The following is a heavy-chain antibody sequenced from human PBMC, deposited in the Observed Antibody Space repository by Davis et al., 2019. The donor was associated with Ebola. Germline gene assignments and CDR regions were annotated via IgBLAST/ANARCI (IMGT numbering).Heavy chain of an antibody. CDR1: GFTFDDYA. Sequence: PGGSLRLSCAASGFTFDDYAMHWVRQAPGKGLEWVSGISWNSGSIGYADSVKGRFTISRDNAKNSLYLQMNSLRAEDTAVYYCARDRNSGSFNWGQGTLVTVSS. V-gene: IGHV3-9*01. CDR3: ARDRNSGSFN. D-gene: IGHD1-26*01. J-gene: IGHJ4*02. CDR2: ISWNSGSI.